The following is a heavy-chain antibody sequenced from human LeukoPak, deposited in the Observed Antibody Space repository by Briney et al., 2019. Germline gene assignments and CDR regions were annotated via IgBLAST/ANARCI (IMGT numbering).Heavy chain of an antibody. V-gene: IGHV1-3*02. CDR1: GYTFTSYA. J-gene: IGHJ3*02. Sequence: ASVKVSCKASGYTFTSYAMHWVRQAPGQRLEWMGWSNAGNGNTKYSQEFQGRVTITRDTSTSTAYMELRSLRSDDTAVYYCARTPHYCSGGSCYFDVFDIWGQGTMVTVSS. CDR3: ARTPHYCSGGSCYFDVFDI. CDR2: SNAGNGNT. D-gene: IGHD2-15*01.